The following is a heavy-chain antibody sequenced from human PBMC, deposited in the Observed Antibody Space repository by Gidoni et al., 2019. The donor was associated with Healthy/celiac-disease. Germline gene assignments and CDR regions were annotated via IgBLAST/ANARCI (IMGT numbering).Heavy chain of an antibody. J-gene: IGHJ4*02. CDR2: IYYSGST. CDR3: ASYSGLYCGGDCYSVGY. V-gene: IGHV4-39*07. CDR1: GGSISSSSTY. Sequence: QLQLQESGPGLVKPSETLSLTCTVPGGSISSSSTYWGWIRQPPGKGLEWIGSIYYSGSTYYNPSLKSRVTISVDTSKNQFSLKLSSVTAADTAVYYCASYSGLYCGGDCYSVGYWGQGTLVTVSS. D-gene: IGHD2-21*02.